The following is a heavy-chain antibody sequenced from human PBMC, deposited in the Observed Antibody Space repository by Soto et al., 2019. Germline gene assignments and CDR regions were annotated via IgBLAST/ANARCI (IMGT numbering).Heavy chain of an antibody. CDR1: GGSISSYY. D-gene: IGHD2-15*01. CDR2: IYYSGST. J-gene: IGHJ4*02. Sequence: PSETLSLTCTVSGGSISSYYWSWIRQPPGKGLEWIGYIYYSGSTNYNPSLKSRVTISVDTSKNQFSLKLSSVTAADTAVYYCARIGYCSGGSCYEEPYYFDYWGQGTLVTVSS. CDR3: ARIGYCSGGSCYEEPYYFDY. V-gene: IGHV4-59*01.